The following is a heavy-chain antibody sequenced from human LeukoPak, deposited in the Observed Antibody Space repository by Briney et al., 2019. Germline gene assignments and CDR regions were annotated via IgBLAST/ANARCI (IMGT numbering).Heavy chain of an antibody. CDR2: MNPNSGNT. V-gene: IGHV1-8*03. CDR3: ARDRGIVVVTAMYYYYYYYMDV. Sequence: ASVKVSCKASGYTFTSYDINWVRQATGQGLEWMGWMNPNSGNTGYAQKFQGRVTITRNTSISTAYMELSSLRSEDTAVYYCARDRGIVVVTAMYYYYYYYMDVWGKGTTVTVSS. D-gene: IGHD2-21*02. CDR1: GYTFTSYD. J-gene: IGHJ6*03.